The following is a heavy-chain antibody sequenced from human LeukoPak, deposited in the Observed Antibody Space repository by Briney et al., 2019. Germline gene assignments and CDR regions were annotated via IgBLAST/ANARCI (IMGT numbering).Heavy chain of an antibody. Sequence: PGGSLRLSCAASGFTFSSYAMSWVRQAPGEGLEWVSAISGSGGSTYYADSVKGRFTISRGNSKNTLYLQMTSLRVEDTAIYYCARGFTGASDYWGQGTLVTVSS. CDR3: ARGFTGASDY. CDR2: ISGSGGST. CDR1: GFTFSSYA. D-gene: IGHD1-14*01. J-gene: IGHJ4*02. V-gene: IGHV3-23*01.